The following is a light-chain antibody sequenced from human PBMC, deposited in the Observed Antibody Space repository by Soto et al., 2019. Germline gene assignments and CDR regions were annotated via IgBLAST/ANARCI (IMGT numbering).Light chain of an antibody. CDR3: QTWGTDSYV. V-gene: IGLV4-69*01. CDR1: SGHTNYA. Sequence: QLVLTQSPSASASLGASVKVTCTLSSGHTNYAIAWHQQQPEKGPRYLMRLSSDGSHIKGDGIPDRFSGSSSGAERYLIISSLQSEDEADYYCQTWGTDSYVFGTGTKVTVL. CDR2: LSSDGSH. J-gene: IGLJ1*01.